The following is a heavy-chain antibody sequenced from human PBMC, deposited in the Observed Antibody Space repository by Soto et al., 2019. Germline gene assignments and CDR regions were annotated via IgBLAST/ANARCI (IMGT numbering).Heavy chain of an antibody. CDR3: AKETSAYEIDY. Sequence: QVQLVESGGGVVQPGRSLRLSCAASGFIFSGYAMHWVRQAPGKGLEWVAVISYDGNTKYYADSVKGRFTVSRDNSKNPLYVQMNNLSAEDTAMYYCAKETSAYEIDYWGQGTLFTVSS. CDR1: GFIFSGYA. J-gene: IGHJ4*02. CDR2: ISYDGNTK. V-gene: IGHV3-30-3*01. D-gene: IGHD5-12*01.